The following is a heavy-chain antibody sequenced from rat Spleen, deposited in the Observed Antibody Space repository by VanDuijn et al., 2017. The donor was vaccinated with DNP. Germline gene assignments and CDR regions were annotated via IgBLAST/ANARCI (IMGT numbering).Heavy chain of an antibody. CDR3: ASPRSLAY. CDR2: ISYSGRT. V-gene: IGHV3-1*01. Sequence: EVQLQESGPGLVKPSQSLSLTCSVTGYSITSDYWGWIRKFPGNKMAWIGHISYSGRTTYNPSLKSQISISRDTSKNQVFLHLSSVTSYDTATYYCASPRSLAYWGQGTLVTVSS. CDR1: GYSITSDY. J-gene: IGHJ3*01. D-gene: IGHD3-1*01.